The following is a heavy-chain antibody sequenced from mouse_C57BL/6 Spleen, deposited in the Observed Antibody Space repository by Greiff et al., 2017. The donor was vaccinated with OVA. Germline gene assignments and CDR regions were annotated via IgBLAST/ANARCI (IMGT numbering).Heavy chain of an antibody. CDR2: ISYSGST. Sequence: DVQLVESGPGMVKPSQSLSLTCTVTGYSITSGYDWHWIRHFPGNKLEWMGYISYSGSTNYNPSLKSRISITHDTSKNHFFLKLNSVTTEDTATYYCVRGSSNYEAMDYWGQGTSVTVSS. CDR3: VRGSSNYEAMDY. D-gene: IGHD2-5*01. V-gene: IGHV3-1*01. CDR1: GYSITSGYD. J-gene: IGHJ4*01.